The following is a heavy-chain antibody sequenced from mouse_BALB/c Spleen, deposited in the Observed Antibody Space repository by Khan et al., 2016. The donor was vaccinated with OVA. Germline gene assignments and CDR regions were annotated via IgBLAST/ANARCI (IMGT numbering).Heavy chain of an antibody. Sequence: QVQLKQSGAELMRPGASVKISCKASGYTFSSYWIEWVKQRPGHGLEWIAEILPGRGNSNYNEKFKGKATFTADTSSNIAYMQLNSLTSEDSAVYYCARGAGSTYGINNWGPGTTVTVSS. D-gene: IGHD3-3*01. V-gene: IGHV1-9*01. J-gene: IGHJ4*01. CDR3: ARGAGSTYGINN. CDR2: ILPGRGNS. CDR1: GYTFSSYW.